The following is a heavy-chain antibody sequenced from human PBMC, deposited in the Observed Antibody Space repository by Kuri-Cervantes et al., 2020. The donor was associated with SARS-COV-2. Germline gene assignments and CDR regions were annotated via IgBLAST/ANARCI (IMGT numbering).Heavy chain of an antibody. V-gene: IGHV3-21*01. Sequence: GGSLRLSCAASGFTFSSYSMSWVRQAPGKGLEWVSSISSSSSYIYYADSVKGRFTISRDNAKNSLYLQMNSLRAEDTAVYYCARDKDDYSNYGDYGMDVWGQGTTVTVSS. D-gene: IGHD4-11*01. J-gene: IGHJ6*02. CDR3: ARDKDDYSNYGDYGMDV. CDR1: GFTFSSYS. CDR2: ISSSSSYI.